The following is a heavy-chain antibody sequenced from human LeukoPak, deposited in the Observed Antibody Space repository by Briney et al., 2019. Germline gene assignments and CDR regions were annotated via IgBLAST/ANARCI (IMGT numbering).Heavy chain of an antibody. CDR2: ISSSGMTT. D-gene: IGHD6-19*01. CDR3: ARVRSRGGWYVHYMDV. V-gene: IGHV3-48*03. J-gene: IGHJ6*03. Sequence: GGSLRLSCEVSGFRVTYEMNWVRQAPGKGLEWVSYISSSGMTTYYADSVKGRFTISRGNANNLMFLEMNNLRGEDTALYYWARVRSRGGWYVHYMDVWGKGTTV. CDR1: GFRVTYE.